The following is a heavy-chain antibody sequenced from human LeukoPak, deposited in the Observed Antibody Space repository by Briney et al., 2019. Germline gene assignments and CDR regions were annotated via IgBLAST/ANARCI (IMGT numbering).Heavy chain of an antibody. D-gene: IGHD2-2*01. CDR2: ISSSDTTI. CDR3: ARADCSSTSCYGLDY. V-gene: IGHV3-11*04. CDR1: GFTFSDYY. Sequence: GGSLRLSCAGSGFTFSDYYMSWIRQAPGKGLEWVSYISSSDTTIYYADSVKGRFTISRDNAQNSLYLQMNTLRADDTAVYYCARADCSSTSCYGLDYWGQGTLVTVSS. J-gene: IGHJ4*02.